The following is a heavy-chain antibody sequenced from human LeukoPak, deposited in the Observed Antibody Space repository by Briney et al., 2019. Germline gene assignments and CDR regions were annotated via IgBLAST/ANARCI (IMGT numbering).Heavy chain of an antibody. Sequence: PGGSLRLSCAASGFNFSSYSMNWVRQAPGKGLEWVSSISSRSSYIYYADSVKGRFTISRDNSKNTLYLQMNSLRAEDTAVYYCARGPSGYHNTGGQGTLVTVSS. J-gene: IGHJ4*02. V-gene: IGHV3-21*01. CDR2: ISSRSSYI. CDR3: ARGPSGYHNT. CDR1: GFNFSSYS. D-gene: IGHD5-12*01.